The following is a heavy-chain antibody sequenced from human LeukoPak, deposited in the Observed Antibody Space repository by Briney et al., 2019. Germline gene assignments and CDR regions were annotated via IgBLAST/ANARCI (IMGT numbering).Heavy chain of an antibody. V-gene: IGHV4-39*07. CDR3: AREDYYDSGSNDY. J-gene: IGHJ4*02. D-gene: IGHD3-22*01. Sequence: NASETLSLTCSVSGGSISSTTYYWGWIRQPPGKGLEWIGSISYSGSTYYNPSLKSRVTMSVDTSKNQLSLKVISVTAADTAVYYCAREDYYDSGSNDYWGQGTLVTVSS. CDR1: GGSISSTTYY. CDR2: ISYSGST.